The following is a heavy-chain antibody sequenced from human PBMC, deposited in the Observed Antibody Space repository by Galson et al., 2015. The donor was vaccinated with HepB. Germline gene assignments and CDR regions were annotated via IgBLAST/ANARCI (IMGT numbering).Heavy chain of an antibody. CDR2: INPSGGST. CDR3: ARPRDGYNNDLDY. Sequence: SVKVSCKASGYTFTSYYMHWVRQAPGQGLEWMAIINPSGGSTSYAQNFKGRVTMTRDTSTSTVYMELSSLRSEDTAVYYCARPRDGYNNDLDYWGQGTLVTVSS. CDR1: GYTFTSYY. J-gene: IGHJ4*02. D-gene: IGHD5-24*01. V-gene: IGHV1-46*01.